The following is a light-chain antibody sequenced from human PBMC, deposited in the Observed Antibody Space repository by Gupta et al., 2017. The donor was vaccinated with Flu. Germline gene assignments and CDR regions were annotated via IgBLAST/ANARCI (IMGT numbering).Light chain of an antibody. CDR2: KAS. Sequence: DIQMTQSPSTLSASVGDRVTITCRASQSINSWLAWYQQKPGKAPKLLIYKASTLESGVPSRFSGSGSGTEFTLTISSLQPDDFATYYCQQFHTYRTFGQGTKVEIK. J-gene: IGKJ1*01. CDR1: QSINSW. CDR3: QQFHTYRT. V-gene: IGKV1-5*03.